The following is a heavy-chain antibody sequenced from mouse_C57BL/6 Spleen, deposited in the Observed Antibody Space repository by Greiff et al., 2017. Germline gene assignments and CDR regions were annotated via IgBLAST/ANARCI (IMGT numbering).Heavy chain of an antibody. V-gene: IGHV5-16*01. CDR2: INYDGSST. CDR3: ARGYGSSLDY. CDR1: GFTFSDYY. Sequence: EVKLVESEGGLVQPGSSMKLSCTASGFTFSDYYMAGVRQVPEKGLEWVANINYDGSSTYYLDSLKSRFIISRDNAKNILYLQMSSLKSEDTATYYCARGYGSSLDYWGQGTTLTVSS. J-gene: IGHJ2*01. D-gene: IGHD1-1*01.